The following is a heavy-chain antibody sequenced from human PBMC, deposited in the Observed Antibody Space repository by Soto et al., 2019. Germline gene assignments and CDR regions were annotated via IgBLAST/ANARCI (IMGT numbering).Heavy chain of an antibody. CDR3: ARGEDSSGYSDAFDI. D-gene: IGHD3-22*01. Sequence: SETLSLTCAVYGGSFIGYYCILIRHPPCKWLEWIGEINHSGSTNYNPSLKSRVTISVDTSKNQFSLKLSSVTAADTAVYYCARGEDSSGYSDAFDIWGQGTMVTVSS. CDR1: GGSFIGYY. J-gene: IGHJ3*02. CDR2: INHSGST. V-gene: IGHV4-34*01.